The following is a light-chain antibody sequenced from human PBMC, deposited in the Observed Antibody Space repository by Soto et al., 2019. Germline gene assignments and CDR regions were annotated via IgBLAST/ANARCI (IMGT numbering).Light chain of an antibody. CDR1: QSVGSK. Sequence: DIVMTQSPPTLSVSPGERATLSCGASQSVGSKLAWYQQRPGQAPRLLIYDASNRATGIPARFSGSGSGTEFSLTISSLQSEDFAVYSCQQYGDWPGAFGGGTKVDNK. V-gene: IGKV3D-15*01. CDR2: DAS. J-gene: IGKJ4*01. CDR3: QQYGDWPGA.